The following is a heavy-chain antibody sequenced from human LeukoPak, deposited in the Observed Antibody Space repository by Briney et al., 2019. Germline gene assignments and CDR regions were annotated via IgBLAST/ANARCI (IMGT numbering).Heavy chain of an antibody. D-gene: IGHD3-16*01. Sequence: ASVKVSCKASGYTFTGYYMHWVRQAPGQGLEWMGWINPNSGGTNYAQKFQGRVSMTRDTSISTAYMELSSLTSDDTAVYYCARPRGGLEYAAPSGYWFDPWGQGTLVTVSS. J-gene: IGHJ5*02. V-gene: IGHV1-2*02. CDR2: INPNSGGT. CDR3: ARPRGGLEYAAPSGYWFDP. CDR1: GYTFTGYY.